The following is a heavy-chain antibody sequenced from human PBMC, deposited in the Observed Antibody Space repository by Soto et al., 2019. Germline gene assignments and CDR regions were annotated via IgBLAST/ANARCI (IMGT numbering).Heavy chain of an antibody. Sequence: SVKVSCKASGGTFSSYTISWVRQAPGQGLEWMGRIIPILGIANYAQKFQGRVTITADKSTSTAYMELSSLRSEDTAVYYCARDLVILFFGDLGTTGFDPGGQG. V-gene: IGHV1-69*04. CDR1: GGTFSSYT. J-gene: IGHJ5*02. CDR3: ARDLVILFFGDLGTTGFDP. CDR2: IIPILGIA. D-gene: IGHD3-22*01.